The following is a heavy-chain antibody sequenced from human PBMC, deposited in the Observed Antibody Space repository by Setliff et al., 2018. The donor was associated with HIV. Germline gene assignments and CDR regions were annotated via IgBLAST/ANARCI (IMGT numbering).Heavy chain of an antibody. CDR3: ARESRKYYDSWSSYYRGVDYYYYMDV. Sequence: GASVKVSCKASGYTFTGYYIHWVRQAPGQGLEWMGWINPNSDDTIYAQTFQGRVTMTRDTSISTAHMELRSLRSDDTAVYYCARESRKYYDSWSSYYRGVDYYYYMDVWGKGTTVTVSS. V-gene: IGHV1-2*02. CDR1: GYTFTGYY. J-gene: IGHJ6*03. CDR2: INPNSDDT. D-gene: IGHD3-3*01.